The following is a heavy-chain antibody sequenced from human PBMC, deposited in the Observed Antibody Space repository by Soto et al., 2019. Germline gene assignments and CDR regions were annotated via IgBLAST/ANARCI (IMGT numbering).Heavy chain of an antibody. CDR1: GFTFSSYA. D-gene: IGHD6-19*01. CDR2: ISGSGGST. J-gene: IGHJ4*02. Sequence: EVQLLESGGGLVQPGGSLRLSCAASGFTFSSYAMSWVRQAPGAGLEWVSAISGSGGSTYYADSVKGRFTITRDSSKNTLYLQMNSLRAEDTAVYYCAKDSSGWPTFFDYWGQGTLVTVSS. CDR3: AKDSSGWPTFFDY. V-gene: IGHV3-23*01.